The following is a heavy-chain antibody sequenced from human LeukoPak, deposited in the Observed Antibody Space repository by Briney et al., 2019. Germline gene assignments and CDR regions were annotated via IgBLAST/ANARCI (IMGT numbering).Heavy chain of an antibody. Sequence: SETLSLTCTVSGGSISSYYWSWIRQPPGKGLGWIGYVYYSGSTNYNPSLKSRVTISVDTSKNQFSLKLSSVTAADTAVYYCARAQYYYYYMDVWGKGTTVTVSS. V-gene: IGHV4-59*01. J-gene: IGHJ6*03. CDR1: GGSISSYY. CDR2: VYYSGST. CDR3: ARAQYYYYYMDV.